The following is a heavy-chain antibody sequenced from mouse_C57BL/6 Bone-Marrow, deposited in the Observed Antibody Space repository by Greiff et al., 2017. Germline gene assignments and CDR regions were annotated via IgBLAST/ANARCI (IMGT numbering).Heavy chain of an antibody. D-gene: IGHD1-1*01. Sequence: QVQLQQPGAELVKPGASVKLSCKASGYTFTSYWMHWVKQRPGQGLEWIGMIHPNSGSTNYNVKFKSKATLTVDKSSSTAYMQLSSLTSEDSAVYYCARRGSSYFDYWGQGTTLTVSS. CDR3: ARRGSSYFDY. J-gene: IGHJ2*01. CDR2: IHPNSGST. V-gene: IGHV1-64*01. CDR1: GYTFTSYW.